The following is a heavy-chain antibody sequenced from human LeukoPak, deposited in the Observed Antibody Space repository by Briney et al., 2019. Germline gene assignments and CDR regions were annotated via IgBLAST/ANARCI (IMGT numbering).Heavy chain of an antibody. J-gene: IGHJ4*02. CDR1: GYTFTSYG. CDR2: ISAYNGNT. V-gene: IGHV1-18*01. D-gene: IGHD3-22*01. CDR3: ARDLESSGYPRPFDY. Sequence: ASVKVSCKASGYTFTSYGISWVRQAPGQGLEWMGWISAYNGNTNYAQKLQGRVTMTTDTSTSTAYMELRSLRSDDTAVYYCARDLESSGYPRPFDYWGQGTLVTVSS.